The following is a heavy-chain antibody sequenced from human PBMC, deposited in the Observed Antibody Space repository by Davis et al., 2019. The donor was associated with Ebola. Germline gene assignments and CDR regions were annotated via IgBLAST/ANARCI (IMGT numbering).Heavy chain of an antibody. CDR3: ARGPSVATAHYFDY. D-gene: IGHD2-21*02. CDR2: IIPIFGIA. Sequence: SVKVSCKASGYTFTSYGIIWVRQAPGQGLEWMGAIIPIFGIANYAQKFRGRVMITADKSTRIAYMELNSLTSEDTAVYYCARGPSVATAHYFDYWGQGTLVTVSS. CDR1: GYTFTSYG. J-gene: IGHJ4*02. V-gene: IGHV1-69*10.